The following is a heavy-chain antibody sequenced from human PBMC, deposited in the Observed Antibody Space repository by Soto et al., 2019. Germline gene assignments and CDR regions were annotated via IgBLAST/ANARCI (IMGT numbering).Heavy chain of an antibody. Sequence: PGGSLRLSCAASGFTFSTYAMSWVRQAPGKGLEWVSAIGGSAESAYYGDSVKGRFTISRDNSKNTLYLQMNSLRAEDTAVYYCARDLLDSGSYIDYWGQATLVTVSS. J-gene: IGHJ4*02. CDR3: ARDLLDSGSYIDY. CDR2: IGGSAESA. V-gene: IGHV3-23*01. D-gene: IGHD1-26*01. CDR1: GFTFSTYA.